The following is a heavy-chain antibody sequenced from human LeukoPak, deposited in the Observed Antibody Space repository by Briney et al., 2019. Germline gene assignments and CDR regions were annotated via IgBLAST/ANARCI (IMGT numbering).Heavy chain of an antibody. Sequence: GGSLRLSCAASGFTFSSYAMGWVRQVSGKGLEWVSSISGSGSITYYADSVKGRFTISRDNSKNTLYLQMNSLRAEDTAVYYCTRDQTPYYWGQGTLVTVSS. J-gene: IGHJ4*02. CDR1: GFTFSSYA. V-gene: IGHV3-23*01. CDR2: ISGSGSIT. CDR3: TRDQTPYY.